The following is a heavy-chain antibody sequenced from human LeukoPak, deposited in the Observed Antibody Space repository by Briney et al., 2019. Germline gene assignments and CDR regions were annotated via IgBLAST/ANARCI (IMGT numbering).Heavy chain of an antibody. CDR1: GGSIRSYY. CDR2: IYYSGTT. CDR3: ARLGAGHYDSSGYYSPDY. D-gene: IGHD3-22*01. V-gene: IGHV4-59*08. Sequence: SETLSLTCTVSGGSIRSYYWSWIRQPPGKGLEWIGYIYYSGTTNYNPFLKSRVTISVDTSKNQFSLKLSSVTAADTAVYYCARLGAGHYDSSGYYSPDYWGQGTLVTVSS. J-gene: IGHJ4*02.